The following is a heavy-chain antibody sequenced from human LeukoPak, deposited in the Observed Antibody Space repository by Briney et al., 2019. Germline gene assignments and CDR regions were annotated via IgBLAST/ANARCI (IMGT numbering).Heavy chain of an antibody. CDR1: GGSISSSVHY. Sequence: SETLSLTCTVSGGSISSSVHYWGWIRQPPGKGLEWIGTIYYSGTTSCSPSLKSRVTISVDTSKNQFSLKLSSVTAADTAVYYCARHLREAIDQPLLRFDSWGQGTLVTVSS. J-gene: IGHJ4*02. CDR3: ARHLREAIDQPLLRFDS. D-gene: IGHD2-15*01. V-gene: IGHV4-39*01. CDR2: IYYSGTT.